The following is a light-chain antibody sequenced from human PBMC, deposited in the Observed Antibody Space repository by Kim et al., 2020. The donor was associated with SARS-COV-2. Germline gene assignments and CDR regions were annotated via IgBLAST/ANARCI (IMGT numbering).Light chain of an antibody. CDR1: NRGSQR. CDR2: YNS. J-gene: IGLJ3*02. V-gene: IGLV3-21*04. CDR3: QVWDSGSDHWV. Sequence: ALGKAASITCGGNNRGSQRVHRYQQKPGPGPVLVIYYNSDRPEGSPERFSGYNSGNTATLTISRVEAGDEADYYCQVWDSGSDHWVFGGGTQLTV.